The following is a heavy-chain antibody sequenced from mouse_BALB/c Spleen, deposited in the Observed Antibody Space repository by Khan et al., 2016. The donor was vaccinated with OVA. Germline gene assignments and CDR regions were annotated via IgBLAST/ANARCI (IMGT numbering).Heavy chain of an antibody. D-gene: IGHD1-1*01. CDR2: IIPSTGYT. J-gene: IGHJ2*01. CDR3: ARRGLRWDFDY. Sequence: QVQLQQSGAELAKPSPSLSMSCTVSGYSFINYWILWVKQRPGQGLEWIGYIIPSTGYTEYNPNFKNQATLTADETTTTAYMQLVSLTSEDAAVYYCARRGLRWDFDYWGQGTTLTVSS. CDR1: GYSFINYW. V-gene: IGHV1-7*01.